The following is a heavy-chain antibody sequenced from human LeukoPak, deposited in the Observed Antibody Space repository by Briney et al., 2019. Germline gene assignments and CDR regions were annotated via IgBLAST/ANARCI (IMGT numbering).Heavy chain of an antibody. Sequence: SETLSLTCTVSGGSISSDNYSWSWIRQPAGKGLEWIGRVYTSGSTNYNPSLKSRVTISVDTSKNQFSLKLSSVTAADTAVYYCARGRATVTTELGYYYYYYYMDVWGKGTTVTISS. V-gene: IGHV4-61*02. CDR2: VYTSGST. J-gene: IGHJ6*03. CDR1: GGSISSDNYS. D-gene: IGHD4-17*01. CDR3: ARGRATVTTELGYYYYYYYMDV.